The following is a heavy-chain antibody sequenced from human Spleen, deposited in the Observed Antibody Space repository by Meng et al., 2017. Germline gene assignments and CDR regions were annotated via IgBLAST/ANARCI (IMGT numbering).Heavy chain of an antibody. CDR3: ARDWGYGSGRFDY. Sequence: QVQLGQSGAGVKKPGASGKVSCKDSGYTFTSYAMHWVRQAPGQRLEWMGWINAGNGNTKYSQKFQGRVTMTADTSTSTAYMELSSLRSEDTAVYYCARDWGYGSGRFDYWGQGTLVTVSS. CDR1: GYTFTSYA. CDR2: INAGNGNT. J-gene: IGHJ4*02. D-gene: IGHD3-10*01. V-gene: IGHV1-3*01.